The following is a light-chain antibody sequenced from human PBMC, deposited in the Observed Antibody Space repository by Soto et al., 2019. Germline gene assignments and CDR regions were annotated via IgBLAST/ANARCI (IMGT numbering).Light chain of an antibody. Sequence: QSVLTQPASVSGSPGQSIPISCTGASSDVDGYIYVSWYQQHPCKAPKLMIYDVTSRHSGVSYRFSGSKSGNTASLTISGLQAEDEADYYCSSYTTSSSYVFGGGTKVPV. V-gene: IGLV2-14*01. J-gene: IGLJ1*01. CDR2: DVT. CDR3: SSYTTSSSYV. CDR1: SSDVDGYIY.